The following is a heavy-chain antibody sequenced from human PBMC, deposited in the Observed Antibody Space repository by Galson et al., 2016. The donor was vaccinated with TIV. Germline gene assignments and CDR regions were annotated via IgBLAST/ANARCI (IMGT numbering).Heavy chain of an antibody. D-gene: IGHD5-18*01. Sequence: QSGAEVKKPGESLKISCKASGYSISSYWTAWVRQVPGKGLEWMGIIYPGDSETRYSPSFQGQVTISVDKSINTAYLQWTSLKASDTAMYYCAKAPGYSGYSYGYFDSWGQGTLVTVSS. CDR2: IYPGDSET. CDR1: GYSISSYW. CDR3: AKAPGYSGYSYGYFDS. J-gene: IGHJ4*02. V-gene: IGHV5-51*03.